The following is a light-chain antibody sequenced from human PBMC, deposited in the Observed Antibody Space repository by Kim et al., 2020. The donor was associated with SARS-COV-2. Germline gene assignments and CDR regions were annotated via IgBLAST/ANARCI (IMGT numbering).Light chain of an antibody. CDR2: CVS. CDR1: YSVNNN. J-gene: IGKJ1*01. CDR3: QQYNNWPPWT. V-gene: IGKV3-15*01. Sequence: SPGERATLSGRDSYSVNNNLAWYQQQPGQPPRLLLYCVSTRATGIPARFSGSGSGTEFTLTISSLQSEDFAVYYCQQYNNWPPWTFGQGTKVDIK.